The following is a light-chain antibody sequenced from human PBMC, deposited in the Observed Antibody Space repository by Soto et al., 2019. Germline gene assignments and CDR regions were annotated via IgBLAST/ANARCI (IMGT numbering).Light chain of an antibody. CDR1: QDISNF. CDR2: DGS. J-gene: IGKJ2*01. CDR3: QQYDTLPYT. V-gene: IGKV1-33*01. Sequence: DIQMTQSPSSLSASVGDRVTITCQASQDISNFLNWYQQEPGKAPKLLIYDGSSLETGVPSRFSGSGSGTYFTVTISSLQPEDIATYHCQQYDTLPYTFGQGTKLEIK.